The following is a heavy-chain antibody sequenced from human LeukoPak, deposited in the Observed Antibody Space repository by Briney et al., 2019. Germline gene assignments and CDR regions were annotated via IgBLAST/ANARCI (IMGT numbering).Heavy chain of an antibody. CDR3: AKDLPLAAAGTY. Sequence: PGGSLRLACAASGFTFSSYEMNWVSQAPGKGLEWVSYISSSGSTIYYADSVKGRFTISRDNAKNSLYLQMNSLRAEDTAVYYCAKDLPLAAAGTYWGQGTLVTVSS. CDR1: GFTFSSYE. J-gene: IGHJ4*02. D-gene: IGHD6-13*01. V-gene: IGHV3-48*03. CDR2: ISSSGSTI.